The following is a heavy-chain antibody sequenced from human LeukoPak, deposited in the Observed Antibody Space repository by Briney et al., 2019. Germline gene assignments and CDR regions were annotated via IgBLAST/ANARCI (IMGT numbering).Heavy chain of an antibody. CDR2: IYYSGST. D-gene: IGHD2-2*01. J-gene: IGHJ3*02. CDR3: ARAVALKVAPAAYLFDI. CDR1: GGSISSSSYY. V-gene: IGHV4-39*01. Sequence: SETLSLTCTVSGGSISSSSYYWGWIRQPPGKGLEWIGSIYYSGSTYYNPSLKSRVTISVDTSKNQFSLKLSSVTAADTAVYYCARAVALKVAPAAYLFDIWGQGTMVAVSS.